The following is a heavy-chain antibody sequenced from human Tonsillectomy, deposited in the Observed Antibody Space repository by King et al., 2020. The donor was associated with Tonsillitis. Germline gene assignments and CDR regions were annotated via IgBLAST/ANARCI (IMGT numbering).Heavy chain of an antibody. D-gene: IGHD3-22*01. Sequence: VQLVESGGGLVQPGGSLRLSCAASGFTFSSYWMSWVRQAPGKGLEWVANIKQDGSEKYYVDSVKGRFTISRDNAKNSLYLQMYSLRAEDTAVYYCARRIVVVVSSVDYFDYWGQGTLVTVSS. V-gene: IGHV3-7*01. CDR2: IKQDGSEK. J-gene: IGHJ4*02. CDR1: GFTFSSYW. CDR3: ARRIVVVVSSVDYFDY.